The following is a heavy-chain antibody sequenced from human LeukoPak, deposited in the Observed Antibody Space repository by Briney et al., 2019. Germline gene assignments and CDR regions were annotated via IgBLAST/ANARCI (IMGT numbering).Heavy chain of an antibody. Sequence: QAGGSLRLSCAASAFTFSSYGMNWVRQAPGKGLEWVSGIIGSGGTTYYADSVKGRFTISRDNSKNTLYLQMNSLRAEDTALYYCAKDINWASFESWGQGTLVTVSS. CDR1: AFTFSSYG. CDR2: IIGSGGTT. CDR3: AKDINWASFES. J-gene: IGHJ4*02. D-gene: IGHD7-27*01. V-gene: IGHV3-23*01.